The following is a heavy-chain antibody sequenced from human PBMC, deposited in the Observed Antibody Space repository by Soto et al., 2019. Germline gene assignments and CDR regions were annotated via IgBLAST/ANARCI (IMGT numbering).Heavy chain of an antibody. V-gene: IGHV5-51*01. CDR2: IHPGDSDT. D-gene: IGHD3-22*01. Sequence: GESLKISCEGSGFSFSKYTVGWVRQIPGKGLEWMGIIHPGDSDTRYSPSFQGQVTISADKSISTAYLQWSSLKASDTAMYYCAKTKDSWDSSGYYFYWGQGTLVTVSS. J-gene: IGHJ4*02. CDR1: GFSFSKYT. CDR3: AKTKDSWDSSGYYFY.